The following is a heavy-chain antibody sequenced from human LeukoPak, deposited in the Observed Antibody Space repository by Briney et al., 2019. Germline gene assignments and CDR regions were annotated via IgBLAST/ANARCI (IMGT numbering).Heavy chain of an antibody. CDR2: IYYSGST. J-gene: IGHJ6*02. CDR1: GGSISSYY. Sequence: SETLSLTCTVSGGSISSYYWSWIRQPPGKGLEWIGYIYYSGSTNYNPSLKSRVPISVDTSKNQFSLKLSSVTAADTAVYYCARDKAVVVAATRDYYYYGMDVWGQGTTVTVSS. D-gene: IGHD2-15*01. V-gene: IGHV4-59*01. CDR3: ARDKAVVVAATRDYYYYGMDV.